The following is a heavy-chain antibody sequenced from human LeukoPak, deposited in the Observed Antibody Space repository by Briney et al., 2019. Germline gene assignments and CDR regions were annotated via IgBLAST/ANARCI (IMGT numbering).Heavy chain of an antibody. Sequence: GGSLRLSCAASGFTFSSYSMNWVRQAPGKGLEWVSSISSSSSYIYYADSVKGRFTIPRDNAKNSLYLQMNSLRAEDTAVYYCARDLRRCSSTSCYGYWGQGTLVTVSS. CDR2: ISSSSSYI. CDR3: ARDLRRCSSTSCYGY. CDR1: GFTFSSYS. D-gene: IGHD2-2*01. J-gene: IGHJ4*02. V-gene: IGHV3-21*01.